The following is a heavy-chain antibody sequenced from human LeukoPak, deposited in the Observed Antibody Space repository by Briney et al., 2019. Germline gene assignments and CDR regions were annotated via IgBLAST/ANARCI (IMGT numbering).Heavy chain of an antibody. CDR1: GFTFDDYA. CDR2: ISWNSGSI. V-gene: IGHV3-9*01. J-gene: IGHJ1*01. D-gene: IGHD6-13*01. Sequence: GGSLRLSCAASGFTFDDYAMHWVRQAPGKGLEWVSGISWNSGSIGYADSVKGRFTISRDNAKNSLYLQMNSLRAEDTAVYYCATPAAGPRAEYSQHWGQGTLVTVSS. CDR3: ATPAAGPRAEYSQH.